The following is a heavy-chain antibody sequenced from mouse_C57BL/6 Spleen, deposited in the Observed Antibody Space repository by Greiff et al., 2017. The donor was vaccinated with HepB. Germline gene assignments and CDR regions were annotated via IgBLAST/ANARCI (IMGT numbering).Heavy chain of an antibody. Sequence: QVQLKESGAELARPGASVKLSCKASGYTFTSYGISWVKQRTGQGLEWIGEIYPRSGNTYYNEKFKGKATLTADKSSSTAYMELRSLTSEDSAVYFCAELVRDYAMDYWGQGTSVTVSS. CDR3: AELVRDYAMDY. J-gene: IGHJ4*01. CDR2: IYPRSGNT. D-gene: IGHD2-14*01. CDR1: GYTFTSYG. V-gene: IGHV1-81*01.